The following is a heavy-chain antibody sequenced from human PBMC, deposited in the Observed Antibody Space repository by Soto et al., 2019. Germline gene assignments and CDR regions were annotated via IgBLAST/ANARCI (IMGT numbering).Heavy chain of an antibody. CDR3: ARDRIASGLRAMDV. Sequence: QVQLLESGGGVVQPGKSLRLSCAASGFTFSSHAMHWVRQAPGKGLEWVAVISYNGNNNEYYADSVKGRFTISRDNSNSTLYLQMNSLRVEDTAIYFCARDRIASGLRAMDVWGQGTPVIVSS. D-gene: IGHD6-13*01. J-gene: IGHJ6*02. CDR2: ISYNGNNNE. CDR1: GFTFSSHA. V-gene: IGHV3-30-3*01.